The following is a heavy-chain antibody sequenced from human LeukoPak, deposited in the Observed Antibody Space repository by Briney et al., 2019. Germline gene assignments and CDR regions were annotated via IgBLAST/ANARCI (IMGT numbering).Heavy chain of an antibody. CDR2: INGRGTTI. D-gene: IGHD2-8*01. Sequence: PGGSLRLSCAASGFTFSSYAMSWVRQAPGKGLEWVSYINGRGTTIYYADSVKGRFTISRDNAKNSLYLQMNSLRAEDTAVYYCARDPGTIGDYWGQGTPVTVSS. CDR1: GFTFSSYA. J-gene: IGHJ4*02. CDR3: ARDPGTIGDY. V-gene: IGHV3-48*04.